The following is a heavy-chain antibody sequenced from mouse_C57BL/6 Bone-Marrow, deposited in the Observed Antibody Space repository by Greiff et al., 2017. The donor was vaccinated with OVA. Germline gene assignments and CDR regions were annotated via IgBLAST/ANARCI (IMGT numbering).Heavy chain of an antibody. Sequence: VQLQQSGPGLVAPSQSLSITCTVSGFSLTSYGVHWVRQPPGKGLEWLVVIWSDGSTTYNSALKSRQSISKDNSKSQVFLKMNSLQTDDTAMYXCARQNYVNYAMDYWGQGTSVTVSS. CDR1: GFSLTSYG. D-gene: IGHD1-1*01. J-gene: IGHJ4*01. CDR3: ARQNYVNYAMDY. CDR2: IWSDGST. V-gene: IGHV2-6-1*01.